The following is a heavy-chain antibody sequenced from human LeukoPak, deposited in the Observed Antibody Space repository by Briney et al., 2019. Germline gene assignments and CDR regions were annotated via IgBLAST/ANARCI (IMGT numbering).Heavy chain of an antibody. CDR2: ISAYNGNT. CDR3: ARSYRSREFDY. D-gene: IGHD3-16*02. Sequence: ASVKVSCKASGYTFTSYGISWVRQAPGQGREWMGWISAYNGNTNYAQKFQGRVTITTDTSTSTAYMELRNLRSDDTAVYYCARSYRSREFDYWGQGTLVTVSS. J-gene: IGHJ4*02. V-gene: IGHV1-18*01. CDR1: GYTFTSYG.